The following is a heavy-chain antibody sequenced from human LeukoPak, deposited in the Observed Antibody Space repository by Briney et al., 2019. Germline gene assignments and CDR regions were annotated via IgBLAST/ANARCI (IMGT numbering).Heavy chain of an antibody. CDR2: ISASAVHI. V-gene: IGHV3-23*01. J-gene: IGHJ3*01. CDR1: GFPFSSYD. Sequence: PGGSLRLSCAASGFPFSSYDMSWVRRAPGKGLEWVSVISASAVHIFYADSVKGRFTISRDNSKNTLYLQMNSLRAEDTAVYYCAKGAFNYDPWGQGTMVTVSS. D-gene: IGHD3-3*01. CDR3: AKGAFNYDP.